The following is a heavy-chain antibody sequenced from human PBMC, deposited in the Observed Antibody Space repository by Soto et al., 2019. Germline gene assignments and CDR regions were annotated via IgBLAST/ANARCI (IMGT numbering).Heavy chain of an antibody. D-gene: IGHD3-3*01. CDR3: ARGTKSSPIRLRFLEWFPFDY. V-gene: IGHV4-34*01. CDR1: GGSFSGYY. CDR2: INHSGST. Sequence: SESLSLTCAVYGGSFSGYYWSWIRQPPGKGLEWFGEINHSGSTNYNPSLKSRVTISVDTSKNQFSLKLSSVTAADTAVYYCARGTKSSPIRLRFLEWFPFDYWGQGTLVTVSS. J-gene: IGHJ4*02.